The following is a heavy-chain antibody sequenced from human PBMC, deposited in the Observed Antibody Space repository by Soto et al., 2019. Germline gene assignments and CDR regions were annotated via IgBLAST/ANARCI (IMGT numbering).Heavy chain of an antibody. J-gene: IGHJ6*02. V-gene: IGHV1-69*13. CDR2: IIPIFGTA. Sequence: SVKVSCKASGGIFSSYAISWVRQAPGQGLEWMGGIIPIFGTANYAQKFQGRVTITADESTSTAYMELSSLRSEDTAVYYCARGRPAIAALYYYGMDVWGQGTTVTVSS. CDR3: ARGRPAIAALYYYGMDV. D-gene: IGHD6-6*01. CDR1: GGIFSSYA.